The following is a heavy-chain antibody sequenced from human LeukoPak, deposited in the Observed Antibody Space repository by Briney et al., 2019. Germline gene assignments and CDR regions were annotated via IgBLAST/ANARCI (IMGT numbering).Heavy chain of an antibody. Sequence: PGGSLRLSCAASGFTFSSYAMSWVRQAPGKGLEWVSAISGSGGSTYYADSVRGRFTISRDNAKNSLCLQMNSLRAEDTAVYYCASEYSSSSGDDYWGQGTLVTVSS. CDR1: GFTFSSYA. V-gene: IGHV3-23*01. CDR3: ASEYSSSSGDDY. CDR2: ISGSGGST. J-gene: IGHJ4*02. D-gene: IGHD6-6*01.